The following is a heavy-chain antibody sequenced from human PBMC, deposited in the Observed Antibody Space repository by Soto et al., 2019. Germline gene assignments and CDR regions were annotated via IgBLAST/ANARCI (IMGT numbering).Heavy chain of an antibody. Sequence: ASAKVSCKSSGYTFTGYGISWVRQAPGQGLEWMGWISAYNGNTNYAQKLQGRVTMTTDTSTSTAYMELRSLRSDDTAVYYCASSLAVAKYYFDYWGQGTQVTVSS. J-gene: IGHJ4*02. CDR1: GYTFTGYG. V-gene: IGHV1-18*04. D-gene: IGHD6-19*01. CDR3: ASSLAVAKYYFDY. CDR2: ISAYNGNT.